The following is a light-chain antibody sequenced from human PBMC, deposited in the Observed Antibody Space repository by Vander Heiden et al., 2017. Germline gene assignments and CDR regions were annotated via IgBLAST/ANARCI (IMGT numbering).Light chain of an antibody. CDR3: AAWDDSLNGAWV. J-gene: IGLJ3*02. CDR2: SNS. Sequence: QSVLTQPPSASGPPGQRVTISCSGRSPNIGSKPVSWYQQLPRTAPKLLIYSNSQRPSGVPDRFSGSESGTSASLAISRLQAEDEADYYCAAWDDSLNGAWVFGGGTKLTVL. V-gene: IGLV1-44*01. CDR1: SPNIGSKP.